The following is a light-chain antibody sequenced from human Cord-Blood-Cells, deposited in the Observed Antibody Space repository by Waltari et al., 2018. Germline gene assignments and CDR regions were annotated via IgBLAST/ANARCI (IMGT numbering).Light chain of an antibody. CDR1: QSISSY. J-gene: IGKJ3*01. CDR3: QQSYSTPFT. Sequence: DIQMTQSPSSLSASVRDRVKITCRASQSISSYLNWYQQKPGKAPKLLIYAASSLQSGVPSRFSGSGSGTDFTLTISSLQPEDFATYYCQQSYSTPFTFGPGTKVDIK. V-gene: IGKV1-39*01. CDR2: AAS.